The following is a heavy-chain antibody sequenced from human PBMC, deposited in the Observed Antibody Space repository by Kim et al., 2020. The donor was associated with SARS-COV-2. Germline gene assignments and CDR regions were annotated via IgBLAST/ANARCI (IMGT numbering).Heavy chain of an antibody. V-gene: IGHV4-34*01. J-gene: IGHJ4*01. D-gene: IGHD3-10*01. CDR1: GGSFSGYY. CDR3: ARGERPYYYGSGSYYYY. Sequence: SETLSLTCAVYGGSFSGYYWSWIRQPPGKGLEWIGEINHSGSTNYNPSLKSRVTISVDTSKNQFSLKLSSVTAADTAVYYCARGERPYYYGSGSYYYYWG. CDR2: INHSGST.